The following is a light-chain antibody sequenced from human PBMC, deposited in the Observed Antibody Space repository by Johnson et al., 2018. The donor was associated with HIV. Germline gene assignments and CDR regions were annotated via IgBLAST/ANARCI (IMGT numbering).Light chain of an antibody. Sequence: QSVLTQPPSVSAAPGQKVTISCSGSSSNIGNNYISWYQQHPGTAPKLLIYENNKRPSGSPDRFSGSKSGTSATLGITGLQTGDEADYYCGTWDNSLSTGAVFGTGTKVTVL. V-gene: IGLV1-51*02. CDR2: ENN. CDR3: GTWDNSLSTGAV. CDR1: SSNIGNNY. J-gene: IGLJ1*01.